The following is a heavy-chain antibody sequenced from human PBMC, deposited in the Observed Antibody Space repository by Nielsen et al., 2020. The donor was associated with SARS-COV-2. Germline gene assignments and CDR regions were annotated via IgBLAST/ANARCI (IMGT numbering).Heavy chain of an antibody. CDR3: ARDAKVYYDSFYYYGMDV. D-gene: IGHD3-22*01. CDR2: IWYDGSNK. V-gene: IGHV3-33*08. CDR1: GFTFTNFG. J-gene: IGHJ6*02. Sequence: GGSLRLSCAASGFTFTNFGMHWVRQAPGKGLEWVAVIWYDGSNKYYADSVKGRFTISRDNSKNTLYLQMNSLRAEDTAVYYCARDAKVYYDSFYYYGMDVWGQGTTVTVSS.